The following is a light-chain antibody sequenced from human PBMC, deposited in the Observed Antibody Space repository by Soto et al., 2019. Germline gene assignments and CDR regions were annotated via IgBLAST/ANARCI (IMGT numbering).Light chain of an antibody. CDR2: GNN. CDR3: QSYDTSRSEV. CDR1: SSNIGAGYN. V-gene: IGLV1-40*01. J-gene: IGLJ2*01. Sequence: QSVLTQPPSVSGAPGQRVTISCTGSSSNIGAGYNVHWYQQLPGTAPKLLIYGNNNRPSGVPDRFSGSRSGTSASLAITGLQAEDEADYYCQSYDTSRSEVFGGGTKLTVL.